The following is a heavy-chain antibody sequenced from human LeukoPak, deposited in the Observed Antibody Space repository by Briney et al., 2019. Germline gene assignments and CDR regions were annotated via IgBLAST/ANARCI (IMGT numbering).Heavy chain of an antibody. Sequence: ASLSVSSTASGYTFTTYYMHWVRQAPGQGLEWMGLINPTGGSTGYAQKFQGRVTMTTDMSTSTDYMELSSLRSEDTAIYYCARDNSVGDNAWWFDPWGQGTLVTVSS. J-gene: IGHJ5*02. D-gene: IGHD1-26*01. CDR3: ARDNSVGDNAWWFDP. V-gene: IGHV1-46*01. CDR2: INPTGGST. CDR1: GYTFTTYY.